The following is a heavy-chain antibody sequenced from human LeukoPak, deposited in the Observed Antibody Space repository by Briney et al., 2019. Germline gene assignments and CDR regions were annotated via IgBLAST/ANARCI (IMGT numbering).Heavy chain of an antibody. CDR3: ARGGYFYDSSDAY. Sequence: GGSLRLSCAASGFTFSSYEMNWVRQAPGKGLEWLSYISSSGSAIYYADSVKGRFTISRDNAKNSLYLQMNSLRAEDTAVYYCARGGYFYDSSDAYWGQGTLVAVSS. J-gene: IGHJ4*02. CDR2: ISSSGSAI. V-gene: IGHV3-48*03. D-gene: IGHD3-22*01. CDR1: GFTFSSYE.